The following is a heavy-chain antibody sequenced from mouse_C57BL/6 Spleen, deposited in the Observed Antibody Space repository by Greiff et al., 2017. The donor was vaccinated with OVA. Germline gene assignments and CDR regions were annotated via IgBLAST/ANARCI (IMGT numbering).Heavy chain of an antibody. V-gene: IGHV5-9-1*02. CDR2: ISSGGDYI. CDR1: GFTFSSYA. Sequence: DVMLVESGEGLVKPGGSLKLSCAASGFTFSSYAMSWVRQTPEKRLEWVAYISSGGDYIYYADTVKGRFTISRDNARNTLYLQMSSLKSEDTAMYYCTRDRHYGSSYGYFDVWGTGTTVTVSS. CDR3: TRDRHYGSSYGYFDV. J-gene: IGHJ1*03. D-gene: IGHD1-1*01.